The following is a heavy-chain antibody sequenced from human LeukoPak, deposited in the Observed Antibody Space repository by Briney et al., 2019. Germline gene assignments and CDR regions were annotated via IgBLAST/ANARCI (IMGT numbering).Heavy chain of an antibody. Sequence: GESLKISCQGSGSTFTSYWIGWVRPLPGKGPEGMGIIYPGDSDTRYSPSFQGQVTISADKSISTAYLQWSSLKASDTAMYYCAKSSSHSRSWYSADAFDVWGQGTMVTVSS. V-gene: IGHV5-51*01. D-gene: IGHD6-13*01. J-gene: IGHJ3*01. CDR3: AKSSSHSRSWYSADAFDV. CDR1: GSTFTSYW. CDR2: IYPGDSDT.